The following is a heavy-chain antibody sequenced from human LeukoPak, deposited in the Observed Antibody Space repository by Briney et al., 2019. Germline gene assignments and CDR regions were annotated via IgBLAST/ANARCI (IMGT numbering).Heavy chain of an antibody. Sequence: GASVKVSCKASGGTFSSYAISWVRPAPGQGLEWMGGIIPIFGTANYAQKFQGRVTITADESTSTAYIELSSLLSEDTAVYYCAGVFDYSDSSGCSYYYYYYMDVWGKGTTVTVSS. D-gene: IGHD3-22*01. J-gene: IGHJ6*03. V-gene: IGHV1-69*01. CDR2: IIPIFGTA. CDR1: GGTFSSYA. CDR3: AGVFDYSDSSGCSYYYYYYMDV.